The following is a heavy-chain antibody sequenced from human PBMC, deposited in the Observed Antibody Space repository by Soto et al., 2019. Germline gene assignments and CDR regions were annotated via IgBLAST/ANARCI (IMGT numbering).Heavy chain of an antibody. J-gene: IGHJ6*02. CDR1: GDNFSINSAA. CDR2: TYYRSKWYS. V-gene: IGHV6-1*01. CDR3: ARGAYYYYGMDV. D-gene: IGHD3-16*01. Sequence: PSQTHSLTCVISGDNFSINSAAWNWIRQSPSRGLEWLGRTYYRSKWYSDYAVSVKSRITINPDTSKNQFSLQLNSVTPEDTAVYYCARGAYYYYGMDVWGQGTTVTVSS.